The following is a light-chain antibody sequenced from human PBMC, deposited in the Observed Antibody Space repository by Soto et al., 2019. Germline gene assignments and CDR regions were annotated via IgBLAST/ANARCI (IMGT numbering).Light chain of an antibody. CDR2: DAS. CDR3: NSYTTSSTYV. CDR1: SSDVGGYNY. V-gene: IGLV2-14*01. J-gene: IGLJ1*01. Sequence: QSVLTQPASVSGSPGQPITISCTGTSSDVGGYNYVSWYQQHPGKAPKVMIYDASNRSSGVSNRFSGSKSGNTASLTISGLQAEDEADYYCNSYTTSSTYVFGTGTKVTVL.